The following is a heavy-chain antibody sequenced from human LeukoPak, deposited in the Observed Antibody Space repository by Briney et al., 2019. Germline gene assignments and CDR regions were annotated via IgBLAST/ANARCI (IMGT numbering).Heavy chain of an antibody. D-gene: IGHD5-12*01. V-gene: IGHV4-61*02. CDR1: GGSISSGSYY. CDR2: IYTSGST. J-gene: IGHJ4*02. CDR3: ARDGRGSVDY. Sequence: PSETLSLTCTVSGGSISSGSYYWSWIRQPAGKGLEWIGRIYTSGSTNYNPSLKSRVTISVDTSKNQFSLKLSSVTAADTAVYYCARDGRGSVDYWGQGTLVTVSS.